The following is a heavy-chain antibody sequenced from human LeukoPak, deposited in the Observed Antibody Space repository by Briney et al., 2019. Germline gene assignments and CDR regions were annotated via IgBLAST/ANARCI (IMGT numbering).Heavy chain of an antibody. CDR3: ARAGQGDFWSGLRYFDY. CDR1: SGSITTENFY. D-gene: IGHD3-3*01. J-gene: IGHJ4*02. CDR2: IYYSGST. Sequence: SETLSLTCTVASGSITTENFYWSWIRQPPGKGLEWIGYIYYSGSTNYNPSLKSRVTISVDTSKNHFSLKLSSVTAADTAVYYCARAGQGDFWSGLRYFDYWGQGTLVTVSS. V-gene: IGHV4-61*03.